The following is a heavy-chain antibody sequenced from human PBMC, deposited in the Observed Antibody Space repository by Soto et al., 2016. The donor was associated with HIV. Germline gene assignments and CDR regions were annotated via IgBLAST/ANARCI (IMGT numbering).Heavy chain of an antibody. CDR2: ISSSSSYI. CDR3: ARDVLMIVDRGAFDI. CDR1: GFTFSSYS. D-gene: IGHD3-22*01. V-gene: IGHV3-21*01. J-gene: IGHJ3*02. Sequence: EVQLVESGGGLVKPGGSLRLSCAASGFTFSSYSMNWVRQAPGKGLEWVSSISSSSSYIYYADSVKGRFTISRDNAKNSLYLQMNSLRAEDTAVYYCARDVLMIVDRGAFDIVGPKGQWVTVLF.